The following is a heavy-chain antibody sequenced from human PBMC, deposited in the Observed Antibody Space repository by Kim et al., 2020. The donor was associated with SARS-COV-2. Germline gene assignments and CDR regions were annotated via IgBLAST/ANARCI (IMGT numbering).Heavy chain of an antibody. CDR3: ARGYSSSSL. J-gene: IGHJ4*02. Sequence: SYIDYATSVNGRFTLARDNAKNSLYLQMNSLRAEDTAVYYCARGYSSSSLWGQGTLVTVSS. D-gene: IGHD6-6*01. V-gene: IGHV3-21*01. CDR2: SYI.